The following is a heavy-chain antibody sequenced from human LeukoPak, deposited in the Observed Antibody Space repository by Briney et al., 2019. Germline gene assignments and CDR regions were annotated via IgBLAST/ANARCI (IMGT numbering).Heavy chain of an antibody. CDR3: ASIPAATGHYYYGMDV. J-gene: IGHJ6*04. V-gene: IGHV3-48*03. Sequence: PGGSLRLSCAASGFTFSSYEMNWVRQAPGKGLEWVSYISSSGSTIYYADSVKGRFTISRDNAKNSLSLQMNCLRAEDTAVYYCASIPAATGHYYYGMDVWGKGTTVTVSS. CDR1: GFTFSSYE. CDR2: ISSSGSTI. D-gene: IGHD2-2*01.